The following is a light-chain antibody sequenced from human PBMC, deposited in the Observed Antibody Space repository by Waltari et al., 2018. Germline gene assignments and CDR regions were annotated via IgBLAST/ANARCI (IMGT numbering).Light chain of an antibody. V-gene: IGKV1-5*03. CDR3: QQYNIWPYT. CDR2: KSF. CDR1: QSISNW. J-gene: IGKJ2*01. Sequence: DIQMTQSPSTLSASVGDRVTITCRASQSISNWLAWYQQKPGKAPKVLSYKSFTLQSGVPSRFSGSGSETEFSLTISSLQPDDFATYYCQQYNIWPYTFGQGTTLEI.